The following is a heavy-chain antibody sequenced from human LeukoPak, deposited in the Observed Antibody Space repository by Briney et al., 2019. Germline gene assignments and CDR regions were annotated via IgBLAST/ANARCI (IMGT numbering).Heavy chain of an antibody. Sequence: KPSETLSLTCTVSGGSISSYYWNWIRQPPGKGLEWIGYIYYSGRTNYNPSLKSRVTISVDTSKKQFSLKLSPVTAADPAVYYCAGNPPHGRRGGGDYWGQGTLVTVSS. J-gene: IGHJ4*02. V-gene: IGHV4-59*01. D-gene: IGHD1-26*01. CDR1: GGSISSYY. CDR3: AGNPPHGRRGGGDY. CDR2: IYYSGRT.